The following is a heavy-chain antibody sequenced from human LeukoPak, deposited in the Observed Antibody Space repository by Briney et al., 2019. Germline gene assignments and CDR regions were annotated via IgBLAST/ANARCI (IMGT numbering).Heavy chain of an antibody. CDR2: IYYSGST. D-gene: IGHD3-10*01. CDR1: GGSISSGGYY. CDR3: ARDQGYYGSGGNYYFDY. V-gene: IGHV4-31*03. J-gene: IGHJ4*02. Sequence: SQTLSLTCTVSGGSISSGGYYWSWIRQHPGKGLEWIGYIYYSGSTYYNPSLKSRVTISVDTSKNQFSLKLSSVTAADTAVYYCARDQGYYGSGGNYYFDYWGQGTLVTVSS.